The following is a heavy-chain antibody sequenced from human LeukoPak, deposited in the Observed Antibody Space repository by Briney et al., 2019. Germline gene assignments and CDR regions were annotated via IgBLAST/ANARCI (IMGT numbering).Heavy chain of an antibody. CDR3: AKGEAAAIYGMDV. Sequence: GGSLRLSCAASGFTFSSYAISWVRQAPGKGLEWVSAISGSGGSTYYADSVKGRFTISRDNSKNTLYLQMNSLRAEDTAVYYCAKGEAAAIYGMDVWGQRTTVTVSS. J-gene: IGHJ6*02. CDR2: ISGSGGST. CDR1: GFTFSSYA. V-gene: IGHV3-23*01. D-gene: IGHD6-13*01.